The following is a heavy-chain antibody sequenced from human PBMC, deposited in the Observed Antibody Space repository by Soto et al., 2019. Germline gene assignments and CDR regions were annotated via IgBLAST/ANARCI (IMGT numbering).Heavy chain of an antibody. CDR2: VSGSGGST. J-gene: IGHJ6*02. CDR3: ASAAREYYYYGMDV. V-gene: IGHV3-23*01. Sequence: GGSLRLSCAASGFTFSSYAMSWVRQAPGKGLEWVSGVSGSGGSTYCVDSVKGRFTISRDNSKNTLYLQMNSLRAEDTAVYYCASAAREYYYYGMDVWGQGTTVTVSS. CDR1: GFTFSSYA.